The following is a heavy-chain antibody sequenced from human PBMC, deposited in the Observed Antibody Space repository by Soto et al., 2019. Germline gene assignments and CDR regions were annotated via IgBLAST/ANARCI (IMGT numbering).Heavy chain of an antibody. CDR1: GYILTNYY. D-gene: IGHD4-17*01. V-gene: IGHV1-46*01. Sequence: QVQLVQSGAEVKKPGASVKVSCKASGYILTNYYMHWVRQAPGQGLEWMGIINPSGGSTTYAKKFQGRVTMTRDTSISTAYMELSRLRSDDTAVYYCARSRTTLTTLLDYWGQGTLVTVSS. J-gene: IGHJ4*02. CDR3: ARSRTTLTTLLDY. CDR2: INPSGGST.